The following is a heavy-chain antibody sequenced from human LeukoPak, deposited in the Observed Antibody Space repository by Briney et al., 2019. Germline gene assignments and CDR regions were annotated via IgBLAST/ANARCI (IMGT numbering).Heavy chain of an antibody. J-gene: IGHJ4*02. CDR3: ARDIKAKGYDISAIASDY. V-gene: IGHV1-8*02. Sequence: ASLKVSCKASGGAFSSYAISWVRQAPGQGLEWMGWMNPNSGNTGYAQKFQGRVTMTRNTSISTAYMELSSLRSEDTAVYYCARDIKAKGYDISAIASDYWGQGTLVTVSS. D-gene: IGHD3-22*01. CDR1: GGAFSSYA. CDR2: MNPNSGNT.